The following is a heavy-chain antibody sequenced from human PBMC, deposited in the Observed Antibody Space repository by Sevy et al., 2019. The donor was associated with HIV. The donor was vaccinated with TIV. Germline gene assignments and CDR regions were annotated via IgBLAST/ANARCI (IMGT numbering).Heavy chain of an antibody. CDR2: ISAYNGNT. CDR1: GYTFTSYG. V-gene: IGHV1-18*01. D-gene: IGHD2-2*01. Sequence: ASVKVSCKASGYTFTSYGISWVRQAPGQGLEWMGWISAYNGNTNYAQKLQGRVTMTTDTSTSTAYMELRSLRSDDTAVYYCARSGDIVVVPAAYGMDVWGQGTTVTVSS. CDR3: ARSGDIVVVPAAYGMDV. J-gene: IGHJ6*02.